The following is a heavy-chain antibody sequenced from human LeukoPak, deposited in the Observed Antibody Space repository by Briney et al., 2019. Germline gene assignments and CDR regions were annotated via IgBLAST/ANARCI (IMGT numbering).Heavy chain of an antibody. J-gene: IGHJ4*02. D-gene: IGHD3-9*01. CDR3: ATVYDILTGYQLDY. CDR1: GYTLTELS. V-gene: IGHV1-24*01. CDR2: FDPEDGET. Sequence: GASVKVSCKVSGYTLTELSMHWVRQAPGKGLEWMGGFDPEDGETIYAQMFQGRVTMTEDTSTDTAYMELSSLRSEDTAVYYCATVYDILTGYQLDYWGQGTLVTVSS.